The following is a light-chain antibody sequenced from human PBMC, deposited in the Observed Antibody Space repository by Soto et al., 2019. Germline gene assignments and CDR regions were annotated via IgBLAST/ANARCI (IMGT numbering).Light chain of an antibody. CDR2: KAS. V-gene: IGKV1-5*03. Sequence: DIQMTQSPSTLSASVGDRVTITCRASQSISDVLAWYQQKPGKAPKLLIYKASSLKSGVPSRFSGSGSGTEYTLTISSLQPDDFASYYCQQYNGYWTVGQGTKVEIK. CDR1: QSISDV. CDR3: QQYNGYWT. J-gene: IGKJ1*01.